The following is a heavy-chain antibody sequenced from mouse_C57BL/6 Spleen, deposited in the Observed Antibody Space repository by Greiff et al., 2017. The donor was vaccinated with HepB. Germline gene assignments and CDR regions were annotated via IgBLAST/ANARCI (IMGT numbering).Heavy chain of an antibody. J-gene: IGHJ1*03. CDR2: IDPSDSYT. CDR1: GYTFTSYW. CDR3: ARSKDIYYYGSSSYWYFDV. D-gene: IGHD1-1*01. Sequence: QVQLQQPGAELVMPGASVKLSCKASGYTFTSYWMHWVKQRPGQGLEWIGEIDPSDSYTNYNQKFKGKSTLTVDKSSSTAYMQLSSLTSEDSAVYYCARSKDIYYYGSSSYWYFDVWGTGTTVTVSS. V-gene: IGHV1-69*01.